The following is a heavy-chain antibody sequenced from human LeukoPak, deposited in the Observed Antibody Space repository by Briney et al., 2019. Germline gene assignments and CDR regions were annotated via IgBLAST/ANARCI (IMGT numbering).Heavy chain of an antibody. CDR2: INTDGSST. Sequence: QPGGSLRLSCAASGFTFSSYWMHWVRQAPGKGLVWVSRINTDGSSTSYADSVKGRFTISRDNAKNTLYLQMNSLRAEDTAVYYCARDLGRYCSGGSCSGLYYWGQGTLVTVSS. V-gene: IGHV3-74*01. CDR1: GFTFSSYW. CDR3: ARDLGRYCSGGSCSGLYY. D-gene: IGHD2-15*01. J-gene: IGHJ4*02.